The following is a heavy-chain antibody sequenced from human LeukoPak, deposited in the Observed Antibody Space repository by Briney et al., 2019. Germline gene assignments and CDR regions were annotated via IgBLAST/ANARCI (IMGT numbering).Heavy chain of an antibody. CDR2: ISAYNGNT. Sequence: ASVKVSCKASGYTFTSYGISWVRQAPGQGLEWMGWISAYNGNTNYAQKLQGRVTMTTDTSTSTAYMELRSLRSDDTAVYYCARGLSYGSGSYHVDYWGQGTLVTVSS. D-gene: IGHD3-10*01. J-gene: IGHJ4*02. CDR1: GYTFTSYG. V-gene: IGHV1-18*01. CDR3: ARGLSYGSGSYHVDY.